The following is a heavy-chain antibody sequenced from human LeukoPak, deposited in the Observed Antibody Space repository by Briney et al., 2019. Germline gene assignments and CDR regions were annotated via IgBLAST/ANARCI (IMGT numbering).Heavy chain of an antibody. CDR3: ARDDQWEQLVPYFDY. J-gene: IGHJ4*02. D-gene: IGHD6-13*01. V-gene: IGHV3-74*01. Sequence: PGGSLRPSCTASGFSFSSYWMHWVRQVPGKGLVWVSRIDSSGIGTSYAGSGKGRLTISTHTANNPPYLQISSLRAEDTAVYHCARDDQWEQLVPYFDYWGQGTLVTVSS. CDR2: IDSSGIGT. CDR1: GFSFSSYW.